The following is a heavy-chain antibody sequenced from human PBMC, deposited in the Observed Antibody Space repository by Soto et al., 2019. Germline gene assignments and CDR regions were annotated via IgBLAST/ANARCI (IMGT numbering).Heavy chain of an antibody. CDR2: ISYDGSYK. Sequence: QVQLVESGGGVVQPGRSLRLSCAASGFTFSSYGMHWVRQAPGKGLEWVAVISYDGSYKYYADSMKGRVTISRDNSKKPRYVQMNSLRAEDTAVYYCAKEGSVVATTPDFDYWGQGTLVTVSS. CDR1: GFTFSSYG. J-gene: IGHJ4*02. CDR3: AKEGSVVATTPDFDY. V-gene: IGHV3-30*18. D-gene: IGHD5-12*01.